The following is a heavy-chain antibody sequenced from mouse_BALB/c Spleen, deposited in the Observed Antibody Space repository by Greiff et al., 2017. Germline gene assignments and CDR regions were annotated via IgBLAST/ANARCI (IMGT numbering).Heavy chain of an antibody. CDR1: GFSLTSYG. D-gene: IGHD2-4*01. J-gene: IGHJ3*01. CDR2: IWAGGST. CDR3: AIYDYDGGFAY. Sequence: VQVVESGPGLVAPSQSLSITCTVSGFSLTSYGVHWVRQPPGKGLEWLGVIWAGGSTNYNSALMSRLSISKDNSKSQVFLKMNSLQTDDTAMYYCAIYDYDGGFAYWGQGTLVTVSA. V-gene: IGHV2-9*02.